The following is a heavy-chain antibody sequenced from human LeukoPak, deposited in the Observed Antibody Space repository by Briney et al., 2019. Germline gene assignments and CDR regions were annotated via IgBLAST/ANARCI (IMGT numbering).Heavy chain of an antibody. CDR2: IYYSGST. J-gene: IGHJ3*02. D-gene: IGHD3-9*01. CDR1: GGSLSSGDYY. Sequence: SETLSLTCTVSGGSLSSGDYYWRWIRQPPGKGLEWIGYIYYSGSTYYNPSLKSRVTISVDTSKNQFSLKLSSVTAADTAVYYCARAPRDYDILTGNAFDIWGQGTMVTVSS. V-gene: IGHV4-30-4*01. CDR3: ARAPRDYDILTGNAFDI.